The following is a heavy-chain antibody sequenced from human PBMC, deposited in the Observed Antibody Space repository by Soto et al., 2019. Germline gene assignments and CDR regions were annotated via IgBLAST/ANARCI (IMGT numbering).Heavy chain of an antibody. Sequence: DVQLVESGGGLVQPGGSLRVSCVASGFTLGSNRIHWVRQPPGKGLEWVSRIDTDGGGTSYADSVKGRFTISTDNAKNTVYLQMNGLRAEDTAVYYCATVFDLWGQGTLVTVSS. CDR2: IDTDGGGT. CDR1: GFTLGSNR. V-gene: IGHV3-74*01. J-gene: IGHJ5*02. CDR3: ATVFDL.